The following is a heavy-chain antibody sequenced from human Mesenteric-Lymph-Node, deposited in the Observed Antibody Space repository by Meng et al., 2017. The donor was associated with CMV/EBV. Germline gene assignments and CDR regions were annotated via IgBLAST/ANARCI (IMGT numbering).Heavy chain of an antibody. Sequence: SNSAACNWIRQSPARGLEWLGRAYYRTKRNNAYEVEMKSRISIHPDTSKKQYYLQLSSVTPEDTAVYYCARGQGSGCSGYLLSYFDYWGQGTLVTVSS. V-gene: IGHV6-1*01. J-gene: IGHJ4*02. CDR1: SNSAA. CDR3: ARGQGSGCSGYLLSYFDY. D-gene: IGHD5-12*01. CDR2: AYYRTKRNN.